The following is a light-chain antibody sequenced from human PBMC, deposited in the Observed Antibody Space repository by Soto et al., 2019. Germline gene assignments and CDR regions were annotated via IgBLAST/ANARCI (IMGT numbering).Light chain of an antibody. Sequence: QSVLTQPRSVSGSPGQSVTISCTGTISDVGGYNYVSWYQQHPGKAPKGMIYDVSERPSGVPDRFSGSKSGNTASLTISGLQAEDEADYYCCSNAGSYEVFGGGTKLTVL. J-gene: IGLJ2*01. CDR1: ISDVGGYNY. CDR3: CSNAGSYEV. CDR2: DVS. V-gene: IGLV2-11*01.